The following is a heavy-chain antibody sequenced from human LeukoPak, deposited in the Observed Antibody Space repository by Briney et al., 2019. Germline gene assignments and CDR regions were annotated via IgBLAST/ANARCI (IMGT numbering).Heavy chain of an antibody. V-gene: IGHV3-30*18. CDR1: GFTFSSYG. CDR3: AKGHYDSSGYLFDY. CDR2: ISYGGSNK. D-gene: IGHD3-22*01. Sequence: GGSLRLSCAASGFTFSSYGMHWVRQAPGKGLEWVAVISYGGSNKYYADSVKGRFTISRDNSKNTLYLQMNSLRAEDTAVYYCAKGHYDSSGYLFDYWGQGTLVTVSS. J-gene: IGHJ4*02.